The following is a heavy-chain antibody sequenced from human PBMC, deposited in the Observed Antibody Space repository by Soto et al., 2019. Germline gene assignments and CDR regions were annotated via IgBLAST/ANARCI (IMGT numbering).Heavy chain of an antibody. Sequence: GGSLRLSCAASGFTFSSYAMSWVRQAPGKGLEWVSYISSSSSTIYYADSVKGRFTISRDNAKNSLYLQMNSLRDEDTAVYYCARDRRVRGAIITMGVFDYWGQGTLVTVSS. CDR2: ISSSSSTI. J-gene: IGHJ4*02. D-gene: IGHD3-10*01. V-gene: IGHV3-48*02. CDR1: GFTFSSYA. CDR3: ARDRRVRGAIITMGVFDY.